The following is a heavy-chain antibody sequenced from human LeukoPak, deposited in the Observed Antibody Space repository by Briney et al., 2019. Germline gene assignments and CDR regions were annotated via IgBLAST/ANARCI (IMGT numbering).Heavy chain of an antibody. J-gene: IGHJ3*02. CDR2: INHSGST. V-gene: IGHV4-34*01. CDR1: GGSFSGYY. CDR3: VRDTRYYDTSGHKRAFDI. Sequence: SETLSLTCAVYGGSFSGYYWSWIRQPPGKGLEWIGEINHSGSTNYNPSLKSRVTISLDTSRNHFSLQLTSVTAADTALYYCVRDTRYYDTSGHKRAFDIWGQGTMVTVSS. D-gene: IGHD3-16*01.